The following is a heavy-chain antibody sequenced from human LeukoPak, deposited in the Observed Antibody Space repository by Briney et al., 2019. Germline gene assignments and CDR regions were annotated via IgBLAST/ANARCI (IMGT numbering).Heavy chain of an antibody. J-gene: IGHJ5*02. Sequence: ASVKVSCKASGYTFTSYDINWVRQATGQGLEWMGWMNPNSGNTGYAQKFQGRVTITRNTSISTAYMELSSLRSEDTAVYYCARVKYYDILTGYYIGHDWFDPWGQGTLVTVSS. D-gene: IGHD3-9*01. CDR2: MNPNSGNT. CDR1: GYTFTSYD. V-gene: IGHV1-8*03. CDR3: ARVKYYDILTGYYIGHDWFDP.